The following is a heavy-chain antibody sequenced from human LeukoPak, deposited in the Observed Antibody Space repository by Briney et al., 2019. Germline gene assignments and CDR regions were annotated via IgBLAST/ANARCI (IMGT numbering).Heavy chain of an antibody. Sequence: SLSRSFSASRFTISSNGRSWIRQAPAKGLEWVSTTNDSSSNTYYEDSVKGRLTVSRANTTNALYLQMHSLRVSDTTVKYCAGGPQPYQFHSWGPGTMVTVSS. CDR1: RFTISSNG. J-gene: IGHJ4*02. CDR2: TNDSSSNT. CDR3: AGGPQPYQFHS. D-gene: IGHD2-15*01. V-gene: IGHV3-23*01.